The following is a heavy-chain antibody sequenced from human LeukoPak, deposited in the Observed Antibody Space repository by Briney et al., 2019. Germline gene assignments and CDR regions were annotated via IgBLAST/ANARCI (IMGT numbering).Heavy chain of an antibody. CDR3: ARGAAGYYYDVYV. J-gene: IGHJ6*03. CDR1: GYTFTGYY. D-gene: IGHD6-25*01. V-gene: IGHV1-2*02. Sequence: ASVKVSCRASGYTFTGYYMHWVRQAPGQGLEWMGWINRNSGGTNYAQKFQGRVTMTRDTSNSTAYMELSRLRSDDTAVYYCARGAAGYYYDVYVWGKGTTVTVSS. CDR2: INRNSGGT.